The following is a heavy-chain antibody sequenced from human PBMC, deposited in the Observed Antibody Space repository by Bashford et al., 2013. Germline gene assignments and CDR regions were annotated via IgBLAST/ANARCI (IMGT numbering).Heavy chain of an antibody. Sequence: VRQAPGKGLEYVSSVSSNGGGTYYADSVEGRVAISRDNSKNTLFLQMSNLRTEDTAVYYCTTRGGPTWPSYWGQGTLVTVSS. J-gene: IGHJ4*02. CDR2: VSSNGGGT. V-gene: IGHV3-64D*06. CDR3: TTRGGPTWPSY. D-gene: IGHD1-26*01.